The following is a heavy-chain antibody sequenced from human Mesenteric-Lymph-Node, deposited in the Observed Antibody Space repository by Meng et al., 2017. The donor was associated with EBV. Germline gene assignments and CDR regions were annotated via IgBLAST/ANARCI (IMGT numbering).Heavy chain of an antibody. V-gene: IGHV3-30*14. J-gene: IGHJ4*02. CDR1: GFTFGTHS. CDR3: ARDHGFDGDY. Sequence: VQRVGSGGGGVQPGRPLRLSCAVSGFTFGTHSIHWVRQAPGKGLEWVALISHDGNSAYYADSVKGRFTVSRDISKNTVYLQLNSLRPEDTAVYYCARDHGFDGDYWGQGTLVTVSS. D-gene: IGHD3-10*01. CDR2: ISHDGNSA.